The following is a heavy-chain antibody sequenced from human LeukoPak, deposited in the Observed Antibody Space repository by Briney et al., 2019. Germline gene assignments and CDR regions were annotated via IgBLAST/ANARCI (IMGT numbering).Heavy chain of an antibody. CDR1: GFTFSSYA. D-gene: IGHD1-26*01. CDR3: ATLRSPSHYYYYGMDV. J-gene: IGHJ6*02. Sequence: GGSLRLSCTASGFTFSSYAMSWVRQAPGKGLEWVSSISSSSSYIYYADSVKGRFTISRDNAKNSLYLQMNSLRAEDTAVYYCATLRSPSHYYYYGMDVWGQGTTVTVSS. CDR2: ISSSSSYI. V-gene: IGHV3-21*01.